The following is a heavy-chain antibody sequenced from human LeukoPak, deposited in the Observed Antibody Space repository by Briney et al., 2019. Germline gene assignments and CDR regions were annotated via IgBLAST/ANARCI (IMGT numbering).Heavy chain of an antibody. J-gene: IGHJ3*02. D-gene: IGHD5-12*01. CDR2: IIPIFGTA. CDR1: GGTFSSYA. Sequence: ASVKVSCKASGGTFSSYAISWVRQAPGQGLEWMGGIIPIFGTANYAQKFQGGVTITADESTSTAYMELSSLRSEDTAVYYCARGQRSVDAFDIWGQGTMVTVSS. CDR3: ARGQRSVDAFDI. V-gene: IGHV1-69*13.